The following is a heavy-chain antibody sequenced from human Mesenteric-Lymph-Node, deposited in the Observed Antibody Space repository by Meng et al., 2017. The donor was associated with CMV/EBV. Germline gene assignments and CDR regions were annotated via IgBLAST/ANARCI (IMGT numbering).Heavy chain of an antibody. D-gene: IGHD3-10*01. V-gene: IGHV3-48*04. J-gene: IGHJ4*02. Sequence: GESLKISCAASGFTFSTYSVNWVRPAPGKGLEWISYISSTSTTIYYADSVKGRFTISRDNAKNSLYLKMNNLRAEDMAVYYCARGPTRDYFGSGYYFDYWGQGTLVTVSS. CDR3: ARGPTRDYFGSGYYFDY. CDR2: ISSTSTTI. CDR1: GFTFSTYS.